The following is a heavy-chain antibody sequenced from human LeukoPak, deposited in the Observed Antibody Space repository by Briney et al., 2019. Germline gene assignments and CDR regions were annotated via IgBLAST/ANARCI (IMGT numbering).Heavy chain of an antibody. CDR2: IYSADSA. D-gene: IGHD1-26*01. Sequence: GGSLRLSCAASGFTVSRNYMSWVRQAPGKGLEWVSVIYSADSAYYADSVRGRFTISRDNSKNTLYLQINSLRADDTAVYYCAREVGGGATNYFDYWGQGTLVTVSS. V-gene: IGHV3-53*01. CDR3: AREVGGGATNYFDY. J-gene: IGHJ4*02. CDR1: GFTVSRNY.